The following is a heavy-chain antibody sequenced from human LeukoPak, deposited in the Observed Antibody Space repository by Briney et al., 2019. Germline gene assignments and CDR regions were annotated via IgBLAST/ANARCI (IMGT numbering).Heavy chain of an antibody. J-gene: IGHJ5*02. V-gene: IGHV4-39*01. CDR3: ARYCSSTSCYPGGWFDP. CDR2: IYYGGST. Sequence: SETLSLTCAVSGGSISSSSYYWGWIRQPPGKGLEWIGSIYYGGSTYYNPSLKSRVTISVDTSKNQFSLKLSSVTAADTAVYYCARYCSSTSCYPGGWFDPWGQGTLVTVSS. CDR1: GGSISSSSYY. D-gene: IGHD2-2*01.